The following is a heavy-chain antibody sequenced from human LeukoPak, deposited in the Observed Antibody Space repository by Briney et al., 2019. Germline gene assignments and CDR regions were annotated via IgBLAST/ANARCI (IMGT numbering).Heavy chain of an antibody. CDR1: GFSFSTYS. CDR2: ISRNSRYI. D-gene: IGHD6-13*01. V-gene: IGHV3-21*06. J-gene: IGHJ4*02. Sequence: PGGSLRLSCAASGFSFSTYSMNWVRQAPGKGLEWVSSISRNSRYIYYAGSMRGRFTISRDNAKNSLYLQMNSLKPEDTAVYYCARVAEAAAFDSWGREPWSPSP. CDR3: ARVAEAAAFDS.